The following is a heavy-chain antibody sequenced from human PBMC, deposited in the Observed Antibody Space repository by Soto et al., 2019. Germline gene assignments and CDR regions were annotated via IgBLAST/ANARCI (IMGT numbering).Heavy chain of an antibody. CDR3: ARDKTARDAFDI. CDR2: IYSGGST. V-gene: IGHV3-53*01. Sequence: GGSLRLSCSASGFTVSSNYMSCVRQAPGKGLEWVSVIYSGGSTYYADSVKGRFTISRDNSKNTLYLQMNSLRAEDTAVYYCARDKTARDAFDIWGQGTMVTVSS. J-gene: IGHJ3*02. CDR1: GFTVSSNY.